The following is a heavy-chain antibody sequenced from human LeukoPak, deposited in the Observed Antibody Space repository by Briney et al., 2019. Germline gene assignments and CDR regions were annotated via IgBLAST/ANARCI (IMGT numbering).Heavy chain of an antibody. CDR3: ARDRDSSGWYEGFDY. J-gene: IGHJ4*02. V-gene: IGHV3-30-3*01. CDR1: GFTFSSSA. D-gene: IGHD6-19*01. Sequence: PGGSLRPSCAASGFTFSSSAMHWVRQAPDKGLEWVAVISYDGSNKYYADSVKGRFTISRDNSKNTLYLQMNSLRADDTAVYYCARDRDSSGWYEGFDYWGQGTLVTVSS. CDR2: ISYDGSNK.